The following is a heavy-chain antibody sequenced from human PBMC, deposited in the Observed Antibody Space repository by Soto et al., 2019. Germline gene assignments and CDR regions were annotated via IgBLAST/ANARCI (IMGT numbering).Heavy chain of an antibody. D-gene: IGHD3-22*01. CDR1: GFTFSDYY. CDR3: ARDLGWLSDY. CDR2: IYSGGST. J-gene: IGHJ4*02. V-gene: IGHV3-53*01. Sequence: PGGSLRLSCAASGFTFSDYYMSWVRQAPGKGLEWVSVIYSGGSTYYADSVKGRFTISRDNSKNTLYLQMNSLRAEDTAVYYCARDLGWLSDYWGQGTLVTVSS.